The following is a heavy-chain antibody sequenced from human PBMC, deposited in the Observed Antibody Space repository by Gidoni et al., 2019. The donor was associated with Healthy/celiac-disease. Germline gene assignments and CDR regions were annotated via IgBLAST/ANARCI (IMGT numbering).Heavy chain of an antibody. J-gene: IGHJ4*02. D-gene: IGHD3-3*01. CDR2: ISSSSSTI. Sequence: EVQLVESGGGLVQPGGSLSLSCAASGFPCSSYSMNWVRQAPGKGLEWVSYISSSSSTIYYADSGKGRFTISRDNAKNSLYLQMNSLRAEDTAVYYCARDADFWSGAFDYWGQGTLVTVSS. V-gene: IGHV3-48*01. CDR3: ARDADFWSGAFDY. CDR1: GFPCSSYS.